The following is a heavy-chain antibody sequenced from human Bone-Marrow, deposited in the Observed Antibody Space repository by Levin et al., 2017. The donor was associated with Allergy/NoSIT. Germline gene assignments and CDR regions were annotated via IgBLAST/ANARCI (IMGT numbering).Heavy chain of an antibody. CDR3: TSGGTGTIYYYYYGMDV. Sequence: KISCKASGGTFSSYAISWVRQAPGQGLEWMGGIIPIFGTANYAQKFQGRVTITADESTSTAYMELSSLRSEDTAVYYCTSGGTGTIYYYYYGMDVWGQGTTVTVSS. V-gene: IGHV1-69*01. D-gene: IGHD6-13*01. CDR2: IIPIFGTA. CDR1: GGTFSSYA. J-gene: IGHJ6*02.